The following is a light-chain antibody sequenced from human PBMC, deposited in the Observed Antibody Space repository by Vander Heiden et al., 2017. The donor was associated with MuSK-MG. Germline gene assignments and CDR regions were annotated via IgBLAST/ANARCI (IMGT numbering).Light chain of an antibody. CDR3: QQSDSTQYT. CDR1: QSISSY. J-gene: IGKJ2*01. CDR2: AAS. V-gene: IGKV1-39*01. Sequence: DIQMTQSPSSLSASVGDRVTITCRASQSISSYLNWYQQKPGKAPKLLIYAASSLQSGVPSRFSGSGSGTDFTLTISSLQPEDFATYYCQQSDSTQYTFGQGTKMEIK.